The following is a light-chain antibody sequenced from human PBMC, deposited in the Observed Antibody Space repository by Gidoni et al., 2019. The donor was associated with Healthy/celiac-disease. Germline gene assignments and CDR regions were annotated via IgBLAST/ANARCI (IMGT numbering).Light chain of an antibody. CDR1: QSISSY. Sequence: IQMTQSPSSLPASVGDRVTITCRASQSISSYLNWYQQKPGKAPKLLIYAASSLQSGVPSRFSGSGSGTDFTLTISSLQPEDFATYYCQQSYSTPPTFGGGTQVEIK. CDR3: QQSYSTPPT. CDR2: AAS. V-gene: IGKV1-39*01. J-gene: IGKJ4*01.